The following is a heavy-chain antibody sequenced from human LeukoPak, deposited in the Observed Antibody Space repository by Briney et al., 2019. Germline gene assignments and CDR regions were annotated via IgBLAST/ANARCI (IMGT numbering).Heavy chain of an antibody. Sequence: PGGSLRLSCAASGFTFRNYWMTWVRQAPAKGLEWVANIKDDGRQKYYVDSVKGRFAISRDNAKNSLALQMNSLRAEDTAVYYCARDDGRGWAHWGQGTLVTVSS. CDR2: IKDDGRQK. CDR3: ARDDGRGWAH. D-gene: IGHD1-26*01. CDR1: GFTFRNYW. V-gene: IGHV3-7*01. J-gene: IGHJ4*02.